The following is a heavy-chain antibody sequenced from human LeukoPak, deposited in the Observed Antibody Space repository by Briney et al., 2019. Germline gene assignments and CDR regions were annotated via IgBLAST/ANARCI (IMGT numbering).Heavy chain of an antibody. CDR1: GYTFSDYS. Sequence: GASVKVSCKASGYTFSDYSITWVRQAPGQGLEWMRWISPYNADTNYAQNFQGRVTMTTDRSTRTAYMELRNLRSDDTAVYYCARVTTVTRSPWSWGPKTIGQEVNWFDPWGQGTLVTVSS. V-gene: IGHV1-18*01. J-gene: IGHJ5*02. D-gene: IGHD4-17*01. CDR2: ISPYNADT. CDR3: ARVTTVTRSPWSWGPKTIGQEVNWFDP.